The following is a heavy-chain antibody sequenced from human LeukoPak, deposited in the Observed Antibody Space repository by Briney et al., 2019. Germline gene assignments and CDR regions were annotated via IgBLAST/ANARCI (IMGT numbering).Heavy chain of an antibody. CDR3: ARDGVHDYGGNSVYFYYMDV. CDR2: ITWDGGST. D-gene: IGHD4-23*01. V-gene: IGHV3-43D*04. Sequence: GGSLRLSCAASGFTFSSYGMHWVRQAPGKGLEWVSLITWDGGSTYYADSVKGRFTISRDNSKNSLYLQMNSLRAEDTAVYYCARDGVHDYGGNSVYFYYMDVWGKGTTVTVSS. J-gene: IGHJ6*03. CDR1: GFTFSSYG.